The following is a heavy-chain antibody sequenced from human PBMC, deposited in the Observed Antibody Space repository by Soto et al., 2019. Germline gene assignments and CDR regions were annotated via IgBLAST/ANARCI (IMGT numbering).Heavy chain of an antibody. J-gene: IGHJ6*02. CDR3: ARVYYYDSSGYYYPFYYGMDV. CDR1: GGSISSHY. V-gene: IGHV4-59*11. Sequence: SETLSLTCTVSGGSISSHYWSWIRQPPGKGLEWIGYIYYSGSTNYNPSLKSRVTISVDTSKNQFSLKLSSVTTADTAVYYCARVYYYDSSGYYYPFYYGMDVWGQGTTVTVSS. D-gene: IGHD3-22*01. CDR2: IYYSGST.